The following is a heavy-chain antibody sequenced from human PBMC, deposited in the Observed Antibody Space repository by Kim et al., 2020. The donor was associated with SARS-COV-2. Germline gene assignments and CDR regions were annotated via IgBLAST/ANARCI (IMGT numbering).Heavy chain of an antibody. V-gene: IGHV4-31*03. Sequence: SETLSLTCTVSGGSISSGGYYWSWIRQHPGKGLEWIGYIYYSGSTYYNPSLKSRVTISVDTSKNQFSLKLSSVTAADTAVYYCARDVVPADTIWYYYYGMDVWGQGTTVTVSS. D-gene: IGHD2-2*01. CDR1: GGSISSGGYY. CDR3: ARDVVPADTIWYYYYGMDV. J-gene: IGHJ6*02. CDR2: IYYSGST.